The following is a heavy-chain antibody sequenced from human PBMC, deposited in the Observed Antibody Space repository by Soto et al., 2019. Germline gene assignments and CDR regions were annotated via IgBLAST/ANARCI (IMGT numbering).Heavy chain of an antibody. CDR3: ARGLITGSHYSGGWYYFDS. CDR2: LSDSGDSI. CDR1: GFTFSSHA. D-gene: IGHD6-19*01. J-gene: IGHJ4*02. V-gene: IGHV3-23*01. Sequence: PGGSLRLSCTASGFTFSSHAMTWVRQAPGKGLEWVSGLSDSGDSIYYADSVKGRFTIYRDNSMNTLYLQMNTLRVEDTAVYYCARGLITGSHYSGGWYYFDSWGQGTQVTVSS.